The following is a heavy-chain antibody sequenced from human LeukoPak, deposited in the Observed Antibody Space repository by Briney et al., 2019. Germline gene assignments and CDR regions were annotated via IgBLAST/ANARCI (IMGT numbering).Heavy chain of an antibody. J-gene: IGHJ4*02. Sequence: SETLSLTCTVSGGSISSYYWSWIRQPAGKGLEWVGRIYTSGSTNYNPSLKSRVTMSVDTSKNQFSLRLSSVTAADTAVYYCARVYCSSTSCYTGFDYWGQGTLVTVSS. V-gene: IGHV4-4*07. D-gene: IGHD2-2*02. CDR1: GGSISSYY. CDR3: ARVYCSSTSCYTGFDY. CDR2: IYTSGST.